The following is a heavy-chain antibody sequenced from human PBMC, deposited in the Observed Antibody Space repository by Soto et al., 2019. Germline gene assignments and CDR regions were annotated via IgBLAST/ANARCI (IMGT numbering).Heavy chain of an antibody. J-gene: IGHJ6*03. CDR3: ARHRGAPPSYYYMDV. Sequence: ETLSLTCTVSGGSISSSSYYWGWIRHTPGKGLEWIGRIYYSGSTYYNPSLKSRVTISVDTSKNQFSLKLSSVTAADTAVYYWARHRGAPPSYYYMDVWGKGTTVTVSS. V-gene: IGHV4-39*01. CDR1: GGSISSSSYY. CDR2: IYYSGST.